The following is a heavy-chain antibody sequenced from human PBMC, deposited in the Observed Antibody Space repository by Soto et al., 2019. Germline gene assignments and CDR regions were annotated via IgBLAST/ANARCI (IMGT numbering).Heavy chain of an antibody. CDR2: IKQDGSEK. Sequence: EVQLVESGGGLVQPGGSLRLSCAASGFTFSGYSMNWVRQAPGKGLEWVANIKQDGSEKYYVASVKGRFTNSRDNAKNSVYLQMNSLRADDTAVYYCARQRGCDYWGQGTLVTVSS. CDR3: ARQRGCDY. J-gene: IGHJ4*02. V-gene: IGHV3-7*01. CDR1: GFTFSGYS. D-gene: IGHD1-1*01.